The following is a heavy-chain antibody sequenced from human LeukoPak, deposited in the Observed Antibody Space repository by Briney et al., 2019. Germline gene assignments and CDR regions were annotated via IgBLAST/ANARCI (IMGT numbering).Heavy chain of an antibody. J-gene: IGHJ3*02. CDR2: ISSSGSTK. CDR3: ARAGDYYDSSDAFDI. V-gene: IGHV3-48*04. D-gene: IGHD3-22*01. CDR1: GFTFSSYS. Sequence: GGSLRLSCAASGFTFSSYSMNWVRQAPGKGLEWVSYISSSGSTKYYADSVKGRFTISRDNAKNSLYLQMNSLRAEDTAVYYCARAGDYYDSSDAFDIWGQGTMVTVSS.